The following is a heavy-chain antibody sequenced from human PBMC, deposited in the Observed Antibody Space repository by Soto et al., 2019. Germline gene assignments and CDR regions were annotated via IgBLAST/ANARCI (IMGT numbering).Heavy chain of an antibody. D-gene: IGHD6-19*01. CDR2: ITSDTKTI. CDR3: ARSVEGHFDY. V-gene: IGHV3-48*02. CDR1: GFTFNIYS. J-gene: IGHJ4*02. Sequence: EVQLVESGGDLVQRGGSLRLSCAASGFTFNIYSINWVRQAPGKGLGWFSYITSDTKTIKYADSVKGRFTISRDNAKNSVYLQMNSLSDEDTAVYYCARSVEGHFDYWGQGTMVTVSS.